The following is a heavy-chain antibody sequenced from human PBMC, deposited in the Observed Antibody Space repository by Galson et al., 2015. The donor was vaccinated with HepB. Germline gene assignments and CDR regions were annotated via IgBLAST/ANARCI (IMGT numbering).Heavy chain of an antibody. J-gene: IGHJ6*02. CDR2: INSDGSST. CDR1: GFTFSSYV. D-gene: IGHD4-17*01. CDR3: HTTPGTTGYYAMDV. V-gene: IGHV3-74*01. Sequence: SLRLSCAASGFTFSSYVMHWVRQAPGKGLVWVSRINSDGSSTSYADSVKGRLTISRDKAKNTLVMQMNSLRAEDTAVYYCHTTPGTTGYYAMDVWGQGTTVT.